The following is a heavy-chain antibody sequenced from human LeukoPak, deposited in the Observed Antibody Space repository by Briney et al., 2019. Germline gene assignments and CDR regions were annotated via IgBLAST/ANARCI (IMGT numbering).Heavy chain of an antibody. CDR1: GGSISSRNYY. CDR2: IYYSGST. V-gene: IGHV4-39*01. J-gene: IGHJ4*02. CDR3: ARRIYDSSGYYLPYFDY. D-gene: IGHD3-22*01. Sequence: KPSETLSLTCTVSGGSISSRNYYWGWIRQPPGKGLEWIGSIYYSGSTYYNPSLKSRVTISVDTSKNQFSLKLSSVTAADTAVYYCARRIYDSSGYYLPYFDYWGQGTLVTVSS.